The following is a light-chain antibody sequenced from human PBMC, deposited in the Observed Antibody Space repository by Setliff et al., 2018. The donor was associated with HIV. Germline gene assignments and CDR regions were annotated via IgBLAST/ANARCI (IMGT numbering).Light chain of an antibody. CDR1: QSVSRY. V-gene: IGKV3-11*01. J-gene: IGKJ1*01. Sequence: EIVLTQSPATLSLSPGERATLSCRASQSVSRYLAWYQQKPGQAPRLLIYDASNRATGIPARFSGSGSGTDFTLTISNLEPEDFAIYYCQQRGNWPMTFGQGTKV. CDR2: DAS. CDR3: QQRGNWPMT.